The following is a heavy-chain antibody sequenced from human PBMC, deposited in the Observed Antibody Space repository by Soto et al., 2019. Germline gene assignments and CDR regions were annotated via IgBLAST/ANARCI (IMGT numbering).Heavy chain of an antibody. D-gene: IGHD2-21*01. CDR1: GFTFSSYG. CDR3: AREGGGYWAY. CDR2: IWYDGSNK. J-gene: IGHJ4*02. V-gene: IGHV3-33*01. Sequence: QVQLVESGGGVVQPGRSLRLSCAASGFTFSSYGMHWVRQAPGKGLEWVAVIWYDGSNKYYADSVKGRFTISRDNSKNPLYLQMNGLRAEDTAVYYCAREGGGYWAYWGQGTLVTVAS.